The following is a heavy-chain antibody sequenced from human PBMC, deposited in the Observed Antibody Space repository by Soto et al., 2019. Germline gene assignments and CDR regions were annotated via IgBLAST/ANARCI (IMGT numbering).Heavy chain of an antibody. Sequence: QVQLVQSGAEVKKPGASVKVSCKASGYTFTGYDMHWVRQAPGQGLEWMGWINPNSGATNYAQKFQGRVTMTRDTSISTVYKELNRLRSDDTAVYYCARDSSPAEEKWNDAYNWFDPWGQGTLVTVSS. D-gene: IGHD1-1*01. CDR1: GYTFTGYD. CDR2: INPNSGAT. V-gene: IGHV1-2*02. J-gene: IGHJ5*02. CDR3: ARDSSPAEEKWNDAYNWFDP.